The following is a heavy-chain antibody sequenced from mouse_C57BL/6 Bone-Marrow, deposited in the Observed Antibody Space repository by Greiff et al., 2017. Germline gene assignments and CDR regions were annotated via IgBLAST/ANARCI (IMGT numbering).Heavy chain of an antibody. CDR2: INYDGSST. D-gene: IGHD3-2*02. J-gene: IGHJ4*01. Sequence: EVKLVESEGGLVQPGSSMKLSCTASGFTFSDYYMAWVRQVPEKGLEWVANINYDGSSTYYLDSLKGRFTISIDTATNTLYLQMSSLESEDTAKYYCARATAHATGYYAMDYWGQGTSVTVSS. CDR3: ARATAHATGYYAMDY. V-gene: IGHV5-16*01. CDR1: GFTFSDYY.